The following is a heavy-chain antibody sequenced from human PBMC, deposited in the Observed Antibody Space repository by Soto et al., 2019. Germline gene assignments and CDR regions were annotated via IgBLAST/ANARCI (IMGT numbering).Heavy chain of an antibody. Sequence: HPGGSLRLSCVASGFTVSGNHMSWVRQAPGKGLEWVSIIYSGYSTYYADSVKGRFTISRDNSKNTLYLQMNSLRAEDTAVYYCARDSTVPFWGQGTLVTVSS. CDR2: IYSGYST. CDR3: ARDSTVPF. V-gene: IGHV3-66*01. J-gene: IGHJ4*02. CDR1: GFTVSGNH. D-gene: IGHD2-2*01.